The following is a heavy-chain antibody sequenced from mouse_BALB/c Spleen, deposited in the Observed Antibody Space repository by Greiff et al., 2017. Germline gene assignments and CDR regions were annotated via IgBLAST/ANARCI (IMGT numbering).Heavy chain of an antibody. CDR2: IWRGGST. D-gene: IGHD1-2*01. CDR3: AKKEITTATGAMDY. CDR1: GFSLTSYG. J-gene: IGHJ4*01. Sequence: VQLKESGPSLVQPSQSLSITCTVSGFSLTSYGVHWVRQSPGKGLEWLGVIWRGGSTDYNAAFMSRLSITKDNSKSQVFFKMNSLQADDTAIYYCAKKEITTATGAMDYWGQGTSVTVSS. V-gene: IGHV2-5-1*01.